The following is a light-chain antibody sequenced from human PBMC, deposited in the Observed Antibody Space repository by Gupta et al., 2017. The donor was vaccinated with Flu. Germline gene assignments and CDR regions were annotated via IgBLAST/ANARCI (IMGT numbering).Light chain of an antibody. Sequence: DNELTPSPSTLSASVGDRVTITCRASQSISSWLAWYQQKPGKAPKILIQKASNLESGVPSRFTGSGSGTEFTLTISSLQPDDFAAYYCQQYSTSPLTFGGGTKVEIE. J-gene: IGKJ4*01. CDR1: QSISSW. CDR2: KAS. CDR3: QQYSTSPLT. V-gene: IGKV1-5*03.